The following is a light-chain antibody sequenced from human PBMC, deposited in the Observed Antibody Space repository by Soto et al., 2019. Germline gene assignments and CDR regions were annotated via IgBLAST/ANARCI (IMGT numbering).Light chain of an antibody. V-gene: IGLV2-14*01. Sequence: QSVLTQPASVSVSPGQSITISCTGTSSDVGGYNYVSWYQQHPGKAPKLMLYEVSNRPSGVSNRFSGSKSGNTASLTISGLQAEDEAAYDCSSYTSSSIDDVCGTGTKLTVL. CDR1: SSDVGGYNY. CDR2: EVS. CDR3: SSYTSSSIDDV. J-gene: IGLJ1*01.